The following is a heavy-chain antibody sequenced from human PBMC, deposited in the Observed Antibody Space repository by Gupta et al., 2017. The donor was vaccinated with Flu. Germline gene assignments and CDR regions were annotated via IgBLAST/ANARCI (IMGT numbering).Heavy chain of an antibody. CDR3: ARPSSSWSTHYYYGMDV. J-gene: IGHJ6*02. D-gene: IGHD6-13*01. CDR2: IIPIFGTA. CDR1: GGTFSSYA. V-gene: IGHV1-69*01. Sequence: QVQLVQSGAEVKKPGSSVKVSCKASGGTFSSYAISWVRQAPGQGLEWMGGIIPIFGTANYAQKFQGRVTITADESTSTAYMELSSLRSEDTAVYYCARPSSSWSTHYYYGMDVWGQGTTVTVSS.